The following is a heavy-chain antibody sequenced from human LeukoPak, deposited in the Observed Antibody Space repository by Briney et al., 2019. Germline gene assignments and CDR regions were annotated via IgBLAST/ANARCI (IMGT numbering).Heavy chain of an antibody. CDR1: GYTFTSYD. D-gene: IGHD5-24*01. V-gene: IGHV1-45*02. J-gene: IGHJ5*02. CDR3: AVEMATIGTGGWFDP. CDR2: ITPFNGNT. Sequence: GASVKVSCKASGYTFTSYDINWVRQATGQALEWMGWITPFNGNTNYAQKFQDRVTITRDRSMSTAYMELSSLRSEDTAMYYCAVEMATIGTGGWFDPWGQGTLVTVSS.